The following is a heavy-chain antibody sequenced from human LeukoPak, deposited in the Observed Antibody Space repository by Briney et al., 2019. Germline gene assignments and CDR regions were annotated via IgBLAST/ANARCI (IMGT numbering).Heavy chain of an antibody. CDR2: ISYRGST. V-gene: IGHV4-59*08. Sequence: SETLSLTCTVSGGSISSYYWSSIRQPPGKGLEWIGYISYRGSTNYNSSLKSRVTISVDTPNNRFSLNLNSVTAADTAVYYCARHVGGTTYDSWGQGTLVTVSS. J-gene: IGHJ4*02. CDR3: ARHVGGTTYDS. D-gene: IGHD3-10*01. CDR1: GGSISSYY.